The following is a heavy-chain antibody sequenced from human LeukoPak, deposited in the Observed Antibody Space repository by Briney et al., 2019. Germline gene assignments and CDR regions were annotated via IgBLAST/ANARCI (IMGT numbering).Heavy chain of an antibody. Sequence: GESLKISCKGSGYSFTSYWIGWVRQMPGKGLEWMGIIYPGDSDTRYSPSFQGQVTISADKSISTAYLQWSSLKASDTAMYYCARHGAYRSGGSCYPNWFDPWGQGTLVTVSS. V-gene: IGHV5-51*01. CDR2: IYPGDSDT. CDR3: ARHGAYRSGGSCYPNWFDP. J-gene: IGHJ5*02. CDR1: GYSFTSYW. D-gene: IGHD2-15*01.